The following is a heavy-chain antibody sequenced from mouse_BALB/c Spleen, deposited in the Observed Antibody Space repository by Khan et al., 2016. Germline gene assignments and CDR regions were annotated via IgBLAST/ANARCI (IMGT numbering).Heavy chain of an antibody. CDR2: ISYSGST. V-gene: IGHV3-2*02. CDR3: VRNGNRYESTWFAY. Sequence: VQLKESGPGLVKPSQSLSLTCTVTGYSITSDYAWNWIRQFPGNKLEWMGYISYSGSTSYNPSLKSRISITRDTSKNQFFLQLNSVTTEDTATYCCVRNGNRYESTWFAYWGQGTLVTVSA. D-gene: IGHD2-14*01. CDR1: GYSITSDYA. J-gene: IGHJ3*01.